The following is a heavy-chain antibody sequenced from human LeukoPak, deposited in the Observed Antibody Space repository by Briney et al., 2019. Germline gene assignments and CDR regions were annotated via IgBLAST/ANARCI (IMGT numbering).Heavy chain of an antibody. CDR1: GYTFTTYA. CDR2: INTNTGNP. J-gene: IGHJ6*03. V-gene: IGHV7-4-1*02. D-gene: IGHD6-13*01. Sequence: ASVKVSCKASGYTFTTYAMNWVRQAPGQGLEWMGWINTNTGNPTYAQGFTGRLVFSLDTSVSTAYLQISSLKAEDTAVYYCARDQSSSWTHYYYMDVWGKGTTVTVSS. CDR3: ARDQSSSWTHYYYMDV.